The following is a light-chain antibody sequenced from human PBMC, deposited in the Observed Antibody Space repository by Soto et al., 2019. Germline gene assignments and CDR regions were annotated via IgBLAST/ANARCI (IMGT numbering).Light chain of an antibody. J-gene: IGLJ1*01. CDR3: SSYTSSRTYV. Sequence: QSVLTQPASVSGSPGQSITISCTGTSSDVGAYSYVSWYQQHPGKAPKLIIYDVSDRPSGISNRFSGSKSDNTASLTISGLQADDEAEYYCSSYTSSRTYVFGTGTKGTVL. CDR2: DVS. V-gene: IGLV2-14*01. CDR1: SSDVGAYSY.